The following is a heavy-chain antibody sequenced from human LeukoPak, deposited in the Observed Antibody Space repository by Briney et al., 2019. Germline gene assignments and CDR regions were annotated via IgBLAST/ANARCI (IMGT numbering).Heavy chain of an antibody. CDR1: GGSFSGYY. CDR3: AKNYYDSSGYPKDAFDI. J-gene: IGHJ3*02. V-gene: IGHV4-34*01. D-gene: IGHD3-22*01. CDR2: INHSGST. Sequence: PSETLSLTCAVYGGSFSGYYWSWMRPPPGKGLEWIGEINHSGSTNYNPSLKSRVTISVDTSKNQSSLKLSSVTAADTAVYYCAKNYYDSSGYPKDAFDIWGQGTMVTVSS.